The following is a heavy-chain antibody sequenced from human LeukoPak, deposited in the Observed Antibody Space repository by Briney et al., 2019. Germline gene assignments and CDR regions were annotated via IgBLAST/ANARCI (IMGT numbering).Heavy chain of an antibody. D-gene: IGHD2-2*01. V-gene: IGHV4-39*01. J-gene: IGHJ3*02. CDR1: VGSISSFTYY. CDR3: GTAAAPTACDI. CDR2: VYYSGST. Sequence: PSETLSLTCTVSVGSISSFTYYWGWIRQPPGKGLEWIGSVYYSGSTYYNPSLKSRVTISVDTSKSHFSLKLTSVTAADTAVYYCGTAAAPTACDIWGQGTMVTVSS.